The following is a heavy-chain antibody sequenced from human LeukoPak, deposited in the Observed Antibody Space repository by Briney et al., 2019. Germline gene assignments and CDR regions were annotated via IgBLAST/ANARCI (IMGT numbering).Heavy chain of an antibody. V-gene: IGHV3-23*01. CDR3: AKARRTTVTTYCFDP. D-gene: IGHD4-17*01. J-gene: IGHJ5*02. Sequence: GGSLRLSCEGSGFSIKDFALTWVRQSPGGGLEWVSTISGSGGSRYYTDSVKGRFTVSRDNSKNTVCLHMDSLKTDDTAVYYCAKARRTTVTTYCFDPWGQGTRVTVSS. CDR2: ISGSGGSR. CDR1: GFSIKDFA.